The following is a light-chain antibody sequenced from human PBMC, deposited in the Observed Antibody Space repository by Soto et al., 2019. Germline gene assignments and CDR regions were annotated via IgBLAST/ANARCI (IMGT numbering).Light chain of an antibody. V-gene: IGKV3-20*01. J-gene: IGKJ1*01. CDR2: GAS. CDR1: QSVSDSY. CDR3: QQYGSLWT. Sequence: EIVLTQSPGTLSISLGERATLSCRSSQSVSDSYLAWYQQRVGQAPRLLIYGASSRATGIPDRFSGSGSGTDFTLTISRLEPEDFAVYYCQQYGSLWTFGQGTKVEIK.